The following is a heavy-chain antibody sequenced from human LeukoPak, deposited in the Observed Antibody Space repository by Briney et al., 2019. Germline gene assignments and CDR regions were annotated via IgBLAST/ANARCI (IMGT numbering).Heavy chain of an antibody. CDR3: ARPAYYYDSITYFDY. J-gene: IGHJ4*02. CDR2: IYPGDSDT. D-gene: IGHD3-22*01. Sequence: GESLKISCKGSGYSFISYWIGWVRQMPGKGLEWMGIIYPGDSDTRYSPSFQGQVTISADKSISTAYLQWSSLKASDTAMYYCARPAYYYDSITYFDYWGQGTLVTVSS. CDR1: GYSFISYW. V-gene: IGHV5-51*01.